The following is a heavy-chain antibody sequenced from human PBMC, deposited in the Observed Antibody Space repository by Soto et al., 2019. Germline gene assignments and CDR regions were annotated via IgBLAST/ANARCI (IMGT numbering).Heavy chain of an antibody. J-gene: IGHJ5*02. CDR3: ARGRVQAGNGGGRFDP. CDR2: IYPGDSDT. Sequence: PGESLKISCKGSGYSFTSYWIGWVRQMPGKGLEYMGIIYPGDSDTRYSPSFQGQVTISADKSISTAYLQWSSLKASDTAMYYCARGRVQAGNGGGRFDPWGQGTLVTVSS. D-gene: IGHD6-19*01. V-gene: IGHV5-51*01. CDR1: GYSFTSYW.